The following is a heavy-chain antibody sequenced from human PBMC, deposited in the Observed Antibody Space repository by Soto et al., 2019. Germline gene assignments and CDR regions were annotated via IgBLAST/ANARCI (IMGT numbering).Heavy chain of an antibody. Sequence: GGSLRLSCAASDFTFRSYSMNWVRQSPGKGLEWVSAIYSGGSTYYADSVKGRFTISRDNSKNTLYLQMNSLRAEDTAVYYCARARSTAAGLFDYWGLGTLVTVSS. CDR1: DFTFRSYS. V-gene: IGHV3-53*01. CDR2: IYSGGST. D-gene: IGHD6-13*01. J-gene: IGHJ4*02. CDR3: ARARSTAAGLFDY.